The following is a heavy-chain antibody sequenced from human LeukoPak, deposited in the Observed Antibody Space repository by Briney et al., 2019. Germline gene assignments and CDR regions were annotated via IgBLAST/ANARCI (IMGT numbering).Heavy chain of an antibody. D-gene: IGHD2-15*01. Sequence: ASVKVSCKASGYIFTGYYIHWVRQAPGQGLEWMGWISAYNGNTNYAQTLQGRVTMTTDTSTSTAYMELRSLTSDDTAVYYCARDIGGFSNWFDPWGQGTLVTVSS. J-gene: IGHJ5*02. CDR1: GYIFTGYY. CDR2: ISAYNGNT. CDR3: ARDIGGFSNWFDP. V-gene: IGHV1-18*04.